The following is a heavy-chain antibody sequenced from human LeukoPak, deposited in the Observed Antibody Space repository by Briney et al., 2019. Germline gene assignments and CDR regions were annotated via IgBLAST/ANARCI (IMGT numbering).Heavy chain of an antibody. V-gene: IGHV1-8*02. CDR1: GYTFTSYD. Sequence: ASVKVSCKASGYTFTSYDINWVRQATGQGLEWMGCMNPNSGNTGYVQKFQGRVTMPRNTSISTAYMALNSLRDKHRPVYYCPRVNSRRITMVRGRYYYYSMDVWGKGTTVTISS. J-gene: IGHJ6*03. D-gene: IGHD3-10*01. CDR2: MNPNSGNT. CDR3: PRVNSRRITMVRGRYYYYSMDV.